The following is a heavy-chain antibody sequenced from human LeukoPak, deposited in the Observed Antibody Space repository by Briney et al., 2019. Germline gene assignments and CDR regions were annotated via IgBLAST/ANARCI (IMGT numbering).Heavy chain of an antibody. D-gene: IGHD2-15*01. CDR1: GFAFSNAW. CDR3: TTEYWYFDF. J-gene: IGHJ4*02. CDR2: IKSKTDGGTT. Sequence: GSLRLSFAASGFAFSNAWMSWVRRAPGKGREWVGRIKSKTDGGTTDYAAPVKGRFTISRDDSKSTLYLQMNSLKTEDTAVYYCTTEYWYFDFWGQGTLVTVSS. V-gene: IGHV3-15*01.